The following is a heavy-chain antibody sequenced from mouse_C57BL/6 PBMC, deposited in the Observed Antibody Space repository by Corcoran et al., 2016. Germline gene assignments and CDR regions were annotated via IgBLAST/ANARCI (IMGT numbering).Heavy chain of an antibody. CDR1: GYTFTDYN. Sequence: DVQLQQSGPELVKPGASVKIPCKASGYTFTDYNMDWVKQSHGKSLEWIGDINPNNGGTIYNQKFKGKATLTVDKSSSTAYMELRSLTSEDTAVYYCARSRNLLYAMDYWGQGTSVTVSS. D-gene: IGHD2-1*01. J-gene: IGHJ4*01. V-gene: IGHV1-18*01. CDR2: INPNNGGT. CDR3: ARSRNLLYAMDY.